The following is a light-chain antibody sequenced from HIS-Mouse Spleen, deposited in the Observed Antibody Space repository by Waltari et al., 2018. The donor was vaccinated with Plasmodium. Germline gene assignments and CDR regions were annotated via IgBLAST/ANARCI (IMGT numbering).Light chain of an antibody. CDR2: QDS. CDR1: KLGDKY. Sequence: SYELTQPPSVSVSPGQPASIPCSGDKLGDKYACWYQQKPGQSPVLVSYQDSKRPSGIPERFSGSNSGNTATLTISGTQAMDEADYYCQAWDSSTAVFGGGTKLTVL. J-gene: IGLJ2*01. CDR3: QAWDSSTAV. V-gene: IGLV3-1*01.